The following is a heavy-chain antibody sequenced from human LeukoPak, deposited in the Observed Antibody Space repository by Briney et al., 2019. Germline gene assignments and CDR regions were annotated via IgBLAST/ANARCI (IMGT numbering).Heavy chain of an antibody. CDR1: GGSFSGYY. Sequence: SETLSLTCAVYGGSFSGYYWSWIRQPPGKGLEWIGEINHSGSTNYNPSLKSRVTISVDTSKNQFSLKLSSVTAADTAVYYCASRYCSSTSCYLPDYWGHGTLVTVSS. CDR3: ASRYCSSTSCYLPDY. D-gene: IGHD2-2*01. V-gene: IGHV4-34*01. CDR2: INHSGST. J-gene: IGHJ4*01.